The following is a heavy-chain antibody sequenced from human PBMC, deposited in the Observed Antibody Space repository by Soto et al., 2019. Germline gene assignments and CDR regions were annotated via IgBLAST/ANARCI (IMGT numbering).Heavy chain of an antibody. J-gene: IGHJ3*01. CDR3: AREGRGSFDF. CDR2: IWYDGSNK. Sequence: PGGSLRLSCAASGFTFSSYGMHWVRQAPGKGLEWVAVIWYDGSNKYYADSVKGRFIISRDNSKNTLYLQMNGLRAEDTAVYYCAREGRGSFDFWGRGTMVTVSS. CDR1: GFTFSSYG. D-gene: IGHD5-12*01. V-gene: IGHV3-33*01.